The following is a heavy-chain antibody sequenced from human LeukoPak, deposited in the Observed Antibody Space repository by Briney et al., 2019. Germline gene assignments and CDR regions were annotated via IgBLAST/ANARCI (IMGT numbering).Heavy chain of an antibody. V-gene: IGHV3-30*04. Sequence: GRSLRLSCAASGFTFSSYAMHWVRQAPGKGLEWVAVISYDGSNKYYADSVKGRFTISRDNSKNTLYLQMNSLRVEDTAVYYCARGDSSGWYPSQNWFDPWGQGTLVTVSS. CDR2: ISYDGSNK. CDR1: GFTFSSYA. CDR3: ARGDSSGWYPSQNWFDP. J-gene: IGHJ5*02. D-gene: IGHD6-19*01.